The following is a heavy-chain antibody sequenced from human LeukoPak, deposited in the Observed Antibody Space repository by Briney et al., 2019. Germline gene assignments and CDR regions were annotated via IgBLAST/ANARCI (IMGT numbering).Heavy chain of an antibody. CDR1: GGSFSGYS. D-gene: IGHD5-18*01. V-gene: IGHV4-34*01. J-gene: IGHJ4*02. CDR2: INHSGGT. Sequence: PSETLSLTCAVYGGSFSGYSWSWIRQPPGKGREWIGDINHSGGTNYNPSLKSRGTISVDTSKNQFSLKLSSVTDADTAVYYCARTKSTTPYREQLWSRAAGWDYWGQGTLVTVSS. CDR3: ARTKSTTPYREQLWSRAAGWDY.